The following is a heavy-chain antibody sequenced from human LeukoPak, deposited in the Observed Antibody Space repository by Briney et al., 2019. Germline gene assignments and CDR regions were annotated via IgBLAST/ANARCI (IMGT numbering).Heavy chain of an antibody. CDR1: GYTFTSYG. CDR2: ISAYNGNT. Sequence: ASVKVSCKASGYTFTSYGISWVRQAPGQGLEWMGWISAYNGNTNYAQKLQGRVTMTRDTSTSTVYMELSSLRSEDTAVYYCARDGEMATTTHDIDDYWGQGTLVTVSS. J-gene: IGHJ4*02. CDR3: ARDGEMATTTHDIDDY. V-gene: IGHV1-18*01. D-gene: IGHD5-24*01.